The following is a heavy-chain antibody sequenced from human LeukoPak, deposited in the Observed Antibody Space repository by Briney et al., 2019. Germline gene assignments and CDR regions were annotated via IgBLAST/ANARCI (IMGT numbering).Heavy chain of an antibody. J-gene: IGHJ4*02. Sequence: PSQTLSLTCTVSGGSISSGGYYWSWIRQHPGKGLEWIGYIYYSGSTYYNPSLKSRVTISVDTSKNQFSLKLSSVTAADTAVYYCARGLYYDFWSGYYAPPYFDYWGQGTLVTVSS. CDR1: GGSISSGGYY. CDR3: ARGLYYDFWSGYYAPPYFDY. CDR2: IYYSGST. V-gene: IGHV4-31*03. D-gene: IGHD3-3*01.